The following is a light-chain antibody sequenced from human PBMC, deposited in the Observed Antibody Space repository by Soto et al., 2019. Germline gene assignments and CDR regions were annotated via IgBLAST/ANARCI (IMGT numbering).Light chain of an antibody. J-gene: IGKJ1*01. CDR1: QSVSSS. CDR2: GVS. CDR3: QQYNTWPRGT. V-gene: IGKV3-15*01. Sequence: DILMTQSPATLSVSPGERATLSCRASQSVSSSLAWYQQKPGQPPRLLIYGVSTRATGIPARFSGSGSGTEFVLTISSLQSEYFAMYYCQQYNTWPRGTFGQGTKVEIK.